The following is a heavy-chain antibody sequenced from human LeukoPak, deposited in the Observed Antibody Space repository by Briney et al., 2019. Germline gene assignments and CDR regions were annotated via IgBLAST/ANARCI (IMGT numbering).Heavy chain of an antibody. V-gene: IGHV4-30-2*01. Sequence: PSETLSLTCAVSGGSISSGGYSWGWIRQPPGKGLEWIGYIYHSGSTYYNPSLKSRVTISVDRSKNQFSLKLSSVTAADTAVYYCARGKIDDILTGYYPHFDYWGQGTLVTVSS. J-gene: IGHJ4*02. CDR3: ARGKIDDILTGYYPHFDY. CDR1: GGSISSGGYS. D-gene: IGHD3-9*01. CDR2: IYHSGST.